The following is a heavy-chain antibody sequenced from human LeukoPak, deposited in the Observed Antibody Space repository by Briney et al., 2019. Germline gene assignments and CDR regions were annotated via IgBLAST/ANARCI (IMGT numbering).Heavy chain of an antibody. CDR3: AREITGTTSGWFDP. J-gene: IGHJ5*02. CDR1: GGSISSHY. Sequence: SETLSLTCTVSGGSISSHYWSWLRQPPGKGLEWLGYIYYSGSTNYNPSLKSRVTISVDTSKNQFSLKLSSVTAADTAVYYCAREITGTTSGWFDPWGQGALVTVSS. CDR2: IYYSGST. D-gene: IGHD1-7*01. V-gene: IGHV4-59*11.